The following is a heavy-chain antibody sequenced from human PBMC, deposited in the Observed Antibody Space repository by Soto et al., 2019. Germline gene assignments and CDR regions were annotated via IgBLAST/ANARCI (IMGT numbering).Heavy chain of an antibody. D-gene: IGHD3-22*01. CDR2: VNEDGSEK. J-gene: IGHJ5*02. CDR3: VFDSSGYYLS. V-gene: IGHV3-7*01. CDR1: GLTFSNYY. Sequence: SLILSCAASGLTFSNYYMSWVRQAQGKGLDWVANVNEDGSEKYYVDSVKGRFTISRDNAKNSLYLQMNSLRAEDTAVYYCVFDSSGYYLSWGQGTLVTVSS.